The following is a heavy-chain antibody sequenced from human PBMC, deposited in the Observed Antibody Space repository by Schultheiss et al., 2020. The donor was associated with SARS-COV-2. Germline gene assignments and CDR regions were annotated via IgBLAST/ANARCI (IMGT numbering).Heavy chain of an antibody. CDR2: ISWNSGSI. V-gene: IGHV3-23*01. CDR1: GFMFSRCA. CDR3: ANGGYCSGGSCRTIS. D-gene: IGHD2-15*01. Sequence: GGSLRLSCAASGFMFSRCAMTWVRQAPGKGLEWVSGISWNSGSIGYADSVKGRFTISRDNAKNTLYLQMNSLRAEDTAVYYCANGGYCSGGSCRTISWGQGTLVTVSS. J-gene: IGHJ5*02.